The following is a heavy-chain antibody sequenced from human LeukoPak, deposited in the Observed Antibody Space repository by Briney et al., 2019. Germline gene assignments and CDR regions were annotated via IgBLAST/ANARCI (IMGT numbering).Heavy chain of an antibody. J-gene: IGHJ5*02. CDR2: FDPEDGET. CDR1: GYTLTELS. V-gene: IGHV1-24*01. D-gene: IGHD3-3*01. CDR3: ATDYYDFWSGYLPPFDP. Sequence: ASVKVPCKVSGYTLTELSMHWVRQAPGKGREWMGGFDPEDGETIYAQKFQGRVTMTEDTSTDTAYMELSSLRSEDTAVYYCATDYYDFWSGYLPPFDPWGQGTLVTVSS.